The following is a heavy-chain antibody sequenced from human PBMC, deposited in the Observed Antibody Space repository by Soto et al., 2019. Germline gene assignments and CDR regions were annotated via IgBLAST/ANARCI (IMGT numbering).Heavy chain of an antibody. CDR2: ISRSGSII. CDR1: GLTFSDHY. CDR3: ASSEGDAFDY. V-gene: IGHV3-11*01. J-gene: IGHJ4*02. D-gene: IGHD2-21*02. Sequence: PGGSLRLSCAASGLTFSDHYVSWIRQAPGKGLEWVSYISRSGSIIYYAASVQGRFTISRDNAKNSLYLQMNSLRAEDTAVYYCASSEGDAFDYWGQGAQVTVSS.